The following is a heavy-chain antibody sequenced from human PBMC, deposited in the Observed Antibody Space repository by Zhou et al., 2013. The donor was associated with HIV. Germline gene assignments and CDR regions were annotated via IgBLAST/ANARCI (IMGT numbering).Heavy chain of an antibody. CDR3: NRGMQQWVNDAFDI. CDR1: GYAFTSYY. J-gene: IGHJ3*02. V-gene: IGHV1-46*03. CDR2: INPGIGST. Sequence: HVQLVQSGTEVKKPGSSVNISCEASGYAFTSYYIHWVRQAPGQGLEWLGLINPGIGSTYYAEKFQGRVTMTRDTSTNTVNMQLGTLTSEDTAVYYCNRGMQQWVNDAFDIWGQGTMVTVSS. D-gene: IGHD6-13*01.